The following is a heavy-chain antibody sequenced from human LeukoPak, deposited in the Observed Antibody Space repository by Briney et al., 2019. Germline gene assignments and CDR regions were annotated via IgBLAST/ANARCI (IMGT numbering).Heavy chain of an antibody. CDR1: GFTFDSYA. CDR3: LTIVETDLDAFDI. CDR2: ISGSGGST. D-gene: IGHD2-21*01. J-gene: IGHJ3*02. Sequence: AGGSLRLSCAASGFTFDSYAMNWVRQAPGKGLEWVSGISGSGGSTFYADSVKGRFAVSRDNAKSTLYLQMNSLRAEDTAVYYCLTIVETDLDAFDIWGQGTKVTVSS. V-gene: IGHV3-23*01.